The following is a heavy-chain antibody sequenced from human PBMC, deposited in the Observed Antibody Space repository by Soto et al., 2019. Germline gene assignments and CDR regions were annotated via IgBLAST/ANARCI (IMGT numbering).Heavy chain of an antibody. CDR2: ISGSGGST. V-gene: IGHV3-23*01. D-gene: IGHD1-20*01. CDR1: GFTFSSYA. J-gene: IGHJ4*02. Sequence: GGSLRLPCAASGFTFSSYAMSWVRQAPGKGLEWVSAISGSGGSTYYADSVKGRFTISRDNSKNTLYLQMNSLRAEDTAVYYCAKGEYNWNYFDYWGQGTLVTVSS. CDR3: AKGEYNWNYFDY.